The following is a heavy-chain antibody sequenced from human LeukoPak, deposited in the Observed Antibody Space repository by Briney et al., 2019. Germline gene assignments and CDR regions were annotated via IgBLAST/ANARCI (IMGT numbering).Heavy chain of an antibody. CDR1: GGSVSSGSYY. D-gene: IGHD6-6*01. CDR2: IYYSGST. V-gene: IGHV4-61*01. Sequence: SETLSLTCTVSGGSVSSGSYYWSWIRQPPGEGLEWIGYIYYSGSTNYNPSLKSRVTISVDTSKNQFSLKLSSVTAADTAVYYCARASSIAAPAGYYGMDVWGQGTTVTVSS. J-gene: IGHJ6*02. CDR3: ARASSIAAPAGYYGMDV.